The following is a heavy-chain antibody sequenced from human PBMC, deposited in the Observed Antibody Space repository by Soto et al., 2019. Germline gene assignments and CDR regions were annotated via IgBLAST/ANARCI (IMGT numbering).Heavy chain of an antibody. CDR1: GGAITPSY. V-gene: IGHV4-59*01. J-gene: IGHJ3*02. Sequence: PSEPLSITFTDSGGAITPSYWSWIRQSPGRGLEWIGYIYDTGSTNYNPPLKSRFIISIDTSENQFSLKLSSVTAADTAVYYCARLYPFFDILTGSQNFAFDIWGQRTMVT. CDR3: ARLYPFFDILTGSQNFAFDI. D-gene: IGHD3-9*01. CDR2: IYDTGST.